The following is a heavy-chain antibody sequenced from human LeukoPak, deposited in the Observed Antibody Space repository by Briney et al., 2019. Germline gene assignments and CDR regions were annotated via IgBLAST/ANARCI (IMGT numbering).Heavy chain of an antibody. CDR1: GYTFTSYG. D-gene: IGHD3-10*01. Sequence: ASVKVSCKASGYTFTSYGISWVRQAPGQGLEWMGWISAYNGNTNYAQKLQGRVTMTTDTSTSTAYMELRCLRSDDTAVYYCARITMVRGVIIKDDYWGQGTLVTVSS. J-gene: IGHJ4*02. CDR2: ISAYNGNT. CDR3: ARITMVRGVIIKDDY. V-gene: IGHV1-18*01.